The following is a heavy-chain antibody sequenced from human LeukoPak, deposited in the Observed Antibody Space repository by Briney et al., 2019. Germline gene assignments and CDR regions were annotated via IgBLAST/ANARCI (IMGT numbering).Heavy chain of an antibody. J-gene: IGHJ3*02. CDR1: GFSLRAYD. V-gene: IGHV3-23*01. D-gene: IGHD3-10*01. Sequence: GGSLRLSCAASGFSLRAYDLIWVRQAPGKGLDWVSIINGGGDIMMYEDSVKGRFTISRDNSKNTFYLQMNSLSVEDTAVYYCAMRDRGYGLDIWGQGTMVTVSS. CDR3: AMRDRGYGLDI. CDR2: INGGGDIM.